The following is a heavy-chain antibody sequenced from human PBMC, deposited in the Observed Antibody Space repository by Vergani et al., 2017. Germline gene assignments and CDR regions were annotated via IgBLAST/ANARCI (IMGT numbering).Heavy chain of an antibody. CDR2: INTGNGNT. D-gene: IGHD5-18*01. Sequence: QVQLVQSGTEVKKPGASVKVSCKASGYTFTNYAMHWVRQAPGERLEWMGWINTGNGNTRYSQKFQDRVTITRDTSASTAYMELSSLRSEDTAVYYCATDVDTAMADYFDYWGQGTLVTVSS. V-gene: IGHV1-3*04. CDR1: GYTFTNYA. CDR3: ATDVDTAMADYFDY. J-gene: IGHJ4*02.